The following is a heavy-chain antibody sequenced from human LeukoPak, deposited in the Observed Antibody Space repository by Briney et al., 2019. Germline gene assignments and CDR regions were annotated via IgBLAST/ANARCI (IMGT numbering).Heavy chain of an antibody. CDR1: GGSFSGYY. CDR2: INHSGST. J-gene: IGHJ5*02. Sequence: SETLSLTCAVYGGSFSGYYWSWIRQPPGKGLEWIGEINHSGSTNYNPSLKSRVTISVDTSKNQYSLKLSSVTAVDTAVYYCARAHRWLVPREIGSWGQGTLVTVSS. CDR3: ARAHRWLVPREIGS. D-gene: IGHD6-19*01. V-gene: IGHV4-34*01.